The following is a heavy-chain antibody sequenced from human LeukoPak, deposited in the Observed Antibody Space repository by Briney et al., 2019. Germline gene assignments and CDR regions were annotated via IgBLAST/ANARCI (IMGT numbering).Heavy chain of an antibody. Sequence: PSETLSLTCTVSGGSISSYYWSWIRQPPGKGLEWIGYIYYSGSTNYNPSLKSRVTISVDTSKNQFSLKLSSVTAADTAVYYCAREATGYYYDSSGYLDYWGQGTLVTVSS. CDR2: IYYSGST. CDR3: AREATGYYYDSSGYLDY. CDR1: GGSISSYY. D-gene: IGHD3-22*01. J-gene: IGHJ4*02. V-gene: IGHV4-59*01.